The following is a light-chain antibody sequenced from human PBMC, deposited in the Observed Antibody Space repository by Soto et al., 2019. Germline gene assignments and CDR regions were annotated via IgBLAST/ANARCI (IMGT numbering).Light chain of an antibody. CDR3: QQYHNWPIT. V-gene: IGKV3-15*01. CDR2: GAS. Sequence: EIVMTQSPATLSVSPGERATLSCRASQSVSSNLAWYQQKPGQAPRLLIYGASTRATGIPARFSGSGSGTEFTLTFSSLQSEDFAVYYCQQYHNWPITFGQGTRLEIK. CDR1: QSVSSN. J-gene: IGKJ5*01.